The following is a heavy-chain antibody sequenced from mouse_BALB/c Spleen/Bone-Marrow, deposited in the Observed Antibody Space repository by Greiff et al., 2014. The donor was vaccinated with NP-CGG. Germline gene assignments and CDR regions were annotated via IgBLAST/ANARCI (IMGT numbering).Heavy chain of an antibody. CDR3: ARSGDGYYVDYFDY. CDR1: GYTFTSYW. V-gene: IGHV1S81*02. J-gene: IGHJ2*01. D-gene: IGHD2-3*01. Sequence: QVQLKESGAELVRPGVSVKLSCKASGYTFTSYWMHWIKQRPEQGLERIGEINPSNGGTNYNEKFKSKATLTVDKSSSTAYMQLSSLTSEVSAVYYCARSGDGYYVDYFDYWGQGTTLTVSS. CDR2: INPSNGGT.